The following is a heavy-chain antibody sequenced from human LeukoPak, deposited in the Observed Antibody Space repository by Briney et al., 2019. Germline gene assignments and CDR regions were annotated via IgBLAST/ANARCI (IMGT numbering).Heavy chain of an antibody. V-gene: IGHV1-69*05. D-gene: IGHD3-3*01. Sequence: GASVKVSCKASGGTFSSYAISWVRQAPGQGLEWMGGIIPIFGTANYAQKFQGRATITTDESTSTAYMELSSLRSEDTAVYYCTRETSITIFGVVVPDAFDIWGQGTMVPVSS. CDR1: GGTFSSYA. J-gene: IGHJ3*02. CDR2: IIPIFGTA. CDR3: TRETSITIFGVVVPDAFDI.